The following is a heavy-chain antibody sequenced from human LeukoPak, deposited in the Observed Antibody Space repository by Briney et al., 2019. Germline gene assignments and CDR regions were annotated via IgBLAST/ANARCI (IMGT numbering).Heavy chain of an antibody. CDR2: IKQDGSEK. CDR1: GFTFSSYW. D-gene: IGHD1-26*01. V-gene: IGHV3-7*04. CDR3: AKERKVNGSYSWYYGLDV. J-gene: IGHJ6*02. Sequence: GGSLRLSCAASGFTFSSYWMSWVRQAPGKGLEWVANIKQDGSEKSYVDSVKGRFTISRDNAKNSLYLQMNSLRAEDTAVYYCAKERKVNGSYSWYYGLDVWGQGTTVTVSS.